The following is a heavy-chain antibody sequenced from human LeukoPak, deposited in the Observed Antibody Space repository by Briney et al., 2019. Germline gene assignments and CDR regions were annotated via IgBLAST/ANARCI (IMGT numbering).Heavy chain of an antibody. Sequence: GGSLRLSCAASEFSVGSNYMTWVRQAPGKGLEWVSSISSSSSYIYYADSVKGRFTISRDNAKNSLYLQMNSLRAEDTAVYYCARDRDYDFWSGRYYYMDVWGKGTTVTVSS. D-gene: IGHD3-3*01. J-gene: IGHJ6*03. CDR1: EFSVGSNY. CDR2: ISSSSSYI. CDR3: ARDRDYDFWSGRYYYMDV. V-gene: IGHV3-21*01.